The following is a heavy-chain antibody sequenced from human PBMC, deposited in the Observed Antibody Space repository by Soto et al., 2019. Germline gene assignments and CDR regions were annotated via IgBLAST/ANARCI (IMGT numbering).Heavy chain of an antibody. Sequence: GGSLRLSCAASGFTFSSYGMHWVRQAPGKGLEWVAVISYDGSNKYYADSVKGRFTISRDNSKNTLYLQMNSLRAEDTAVYYCAEGQLWSEWDYFDYWGQGTLVTVSS. CDR2: ISYDGSNK. J-gene: IGHJ4*02. D-gene: IGHD5-18*01. CDR3: AEGQLWSEWDYFDY. CDR1: GFTFSSYG. V-gene: IGHV3-30*18.